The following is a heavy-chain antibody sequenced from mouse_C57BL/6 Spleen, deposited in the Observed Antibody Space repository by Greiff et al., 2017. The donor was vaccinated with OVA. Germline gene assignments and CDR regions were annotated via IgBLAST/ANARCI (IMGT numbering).Heavy chain of an antibody. CDR1: GYTFTSYW. Sequence: QVQLKQPGAELVKPGASVKMSCKASGYTFTSYWITWVKQRPGQGLEWIGDIYPGSGSTNYNEKFKSKATLTVDTSSSTAYMQLSSLTSEDSAVYYCARSTTVVANFDYWGQGTTLTVSS. CDR2: IYPGSGST. D-gene: IGHD1-1*01. CDR3: ARSTTVVANFDY. J-gene: IGHJ2*01. V-gene: IGHV1-55*01.